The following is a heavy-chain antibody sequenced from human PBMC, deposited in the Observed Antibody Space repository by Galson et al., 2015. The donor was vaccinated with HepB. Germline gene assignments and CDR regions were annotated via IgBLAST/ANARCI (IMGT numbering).Heavy chain of an antibody. D-gene: IGHD6-13*01. J-gene: IGHJ5*02. CDR1: GYTFTSYA. V-gene: IGHV7-4-1*02. Sequence: SVKVSCKASGYTFTSYAMNWVRQAPGQGLEWMGWINTNTGNPTYAQGFTGRFVFSLDTSVSTAYLQISSLKAEDTAVYYCAVSPTYSSSPPGWGGENWFDPWGQGTLVTVSS. CDR3: AVSPTYSSSPPGWGGENWFDP. CDR2: INTNTGNP.